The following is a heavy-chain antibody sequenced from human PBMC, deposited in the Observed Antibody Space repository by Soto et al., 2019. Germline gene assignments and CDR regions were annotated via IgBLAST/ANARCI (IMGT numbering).Heavy chain of an antibody. CDR1: GFTFSNYG. CDR2: IWYDGSNK. D-gene: IGHD2-15*01. CDR3: ARPGEYCSGGSCYTYYFDY. V-gene: IGHV3-33*01. J-gene: IGHJ4*02. Sequence: QVQLVESGGGVVQPGRSLRLSCEASGFTFSNYGMTWVRQAPGKGREWVAVIWYDGSNKYYADSVKGRFTISRDNSKNTLYLQMNSLRAEDTAVYYCARPGEYCSGGSCYTYYFDYWGQGTLVTVSS.